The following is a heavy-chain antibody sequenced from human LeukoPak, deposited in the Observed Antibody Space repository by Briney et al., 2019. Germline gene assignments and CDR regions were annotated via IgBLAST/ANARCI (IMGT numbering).Heavy chain of an antibody. CDR2: INPNSGDT. CDR1: GYTFIDYY. D-gene: IGHD3-10*01. J-gene: IGHJ6*02. CDR3: AITSYSDSGSYYYYGMDV. Sequence: ASVKVSCKASGYTFIDYYVHWVRQAPGQGLEWMGWINPNSGDTNYARKFQGWVTMTRDTSVSTAYMELTRLKFDDTAVYYCAITSYSDSGSYYYYGMDVWGQGTTVTVSS. V-gene: IGHV1-2*04.